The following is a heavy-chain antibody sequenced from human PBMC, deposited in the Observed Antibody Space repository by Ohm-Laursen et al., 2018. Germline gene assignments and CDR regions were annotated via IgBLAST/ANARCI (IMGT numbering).Heavy chain of an antibody. CDR1: GFTFNDYY. Sequence: SLRLSCAASGFTFNDYYMSWIRQAPGKGLEWVARIKSKVDGETTDYAAPVKGRFTISRDDSKKTLYLQMNSLKTEDTAVYYCSSDSGYKWELRAAGFDFWGQGTMVTVSS. CDR3: SSDSGYKWELRAAGFDF. CDR2: IKSKVDGETT. J-gene: IGHJ4*02. V-gene: IGHV3-15*01. D-gene: IGHD1-26*01.